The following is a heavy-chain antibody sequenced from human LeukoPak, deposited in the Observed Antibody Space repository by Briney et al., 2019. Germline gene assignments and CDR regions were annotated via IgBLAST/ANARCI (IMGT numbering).Heavy chain of an antibody. CDR1: GGSISHYY. D-gene: IGHD4-17*01. Sequence: SETLSLTCTVSGGSISHYYWSWIRQSPGKGLEWIGYIYYSGTTNYNPSLKSRVTISVNTSRNQFSLQLRSVTAADTAVYYCAREDPQTTVPEGMDVWGQGTTVIVSS. CDR3: AREDPQTTVPEGMDV. J-gene: IGHJ6*02. CDR2: IYYSGTT. V-gene: IGHV4-59*01.